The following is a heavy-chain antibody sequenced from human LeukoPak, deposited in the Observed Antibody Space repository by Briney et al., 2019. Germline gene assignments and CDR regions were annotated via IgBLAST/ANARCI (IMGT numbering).Heavy chain of an antibody. CDR3: ARNAPFDY. J-gene: IGHJ4*02. V-gene: IGHV3-7*01. CDR1: GFTYSTYW. Sequence: GGSLRLSCAASGFTYSTYWMSWVRQAPGKGLEWVANINQDGSEKYYVDSVRGRFTISRDNAKNSLYLQMNSLRGEDTAVYYCARNAPFDYWGQGTLATVSS. CDR2: INQDGSEK.